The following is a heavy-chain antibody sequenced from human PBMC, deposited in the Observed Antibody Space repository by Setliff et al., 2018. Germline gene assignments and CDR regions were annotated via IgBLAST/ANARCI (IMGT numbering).Heavy chain of an antibody. D-gene: IGHD6-6*01. Sequence: RASVKVSCKASGATFSSYGISWVRQAPGQGLEWMGGTIPMFGTTEYAQKFQGRLTIITDESTNTAFMQLSSLRSDDTAVYYCVREGVDRRSSTDYRYYMDVWGKGTTVTVSS. V-gene: IGHV1-69*05. CDR3: VREGVDRRSSTDYRYYMDV. J-gene: IGHJ6*03. CDR1: GATFSSYG. CDR2: TIPMFGTT.